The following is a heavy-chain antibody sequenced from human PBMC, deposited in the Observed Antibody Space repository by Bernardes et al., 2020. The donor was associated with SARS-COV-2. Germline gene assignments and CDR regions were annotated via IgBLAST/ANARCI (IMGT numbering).Heavy chain of an antibody. CDR2: IKSKIDGGST. CDR3: TTMYCSSTSCYPDAFHI. D-gene: IGHD2-2*01. J-gene: IGHJ3*02. CDR1: GFTFSKAYAW. Sequence: GGSLRLSCAASGFTFSKAYAWMNWVRQAPGKGLEWVGRIKSKIDGGSTDYSAPVKGRFTISRDDSENTLYLQMNSLKTEDTAMYYCTTMYCSSTSCYPDAFHIWGLGTMVTVSS. V-gene: IGHV3-15*07.